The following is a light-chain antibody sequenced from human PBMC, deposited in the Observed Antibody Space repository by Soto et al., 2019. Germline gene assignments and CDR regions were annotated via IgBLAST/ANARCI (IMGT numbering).Light chain of an antibody. J-gene: IGKJ1*01. CDR3: QQYGSAPRT. V-gene: IGKV3-20*01. Sequence: EIVLTQSPGTLSLSPGERATLSCRASQSVGASSLAWYQQKSGQAPRLLIYGASNRATGIPDRFSASGSGTDFTLTISRLEPGDLAVYYCQQYGSAPRTFGQGTKVEIK. CDR1: QSVGASS. CDR2: GAS.